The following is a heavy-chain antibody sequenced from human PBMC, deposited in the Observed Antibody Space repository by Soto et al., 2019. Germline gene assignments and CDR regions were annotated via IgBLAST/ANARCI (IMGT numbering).Heavy chain of an antibody. V-gene: IGHV3-21*01. CDR2: ISSSSSYI. CDR1: GFTFSSYS. Sequence: EVQLVESGGGLVKPGGSLRLSCAASGFTFSSYSMNWVRQAPGKGLEWVSSISSSSSYIYYADSVKGRFTISRDNAKNSLYLQMNSLRAEDTAVYYCAREGEGGYSIDYWGQGTLVTVSS. J-gene: IGHJ4*02. CDR3: AREGEGGYSIDY. D-gene: IGHD5-18*01.